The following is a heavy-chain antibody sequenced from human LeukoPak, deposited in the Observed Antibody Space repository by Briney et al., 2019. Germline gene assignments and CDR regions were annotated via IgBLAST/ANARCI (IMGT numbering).Heavy chain of an antibody. D-gene: IGHD3-10*01. CDR3: GRGRGSGSYSDGFDI. Sequence: GASVTVSCKAAGGTFSSYAISWVRQPPGQGLGWMGGIIPIFGTANYAQKFQVRGSITAAESTSTAYMKLSSLRSEDTAVYYCGRGRGSGSYSDGFDIWGQGTMVTVSS. V-gene: IGHV1-69*13. CDR1: GGTFSSYA. CDR2: IIPIFGTA. J-gene: IGHJ3*02.